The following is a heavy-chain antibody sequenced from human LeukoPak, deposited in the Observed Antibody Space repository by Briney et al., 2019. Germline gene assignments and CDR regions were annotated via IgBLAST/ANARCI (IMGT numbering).Heavy chain of an antibody. J-gene: IGHJ6*02. CDR3: ARAIVVVPAAISYYYGMDV. V-gene: IGHV4-34*01. Sequence: LRLSCAASGFSFSNYGMFWVRQAPGKGLEWIGEINHSGSTNYNPSLKSRVTISVDTSKNQFSLKLSSVTAADTAVYYCARAIVVVPAAISYYYGMDVWGQGTTVTVSS. CDR1: GFSFSNYG. D-gene: IGHD2-2*01. CDR2: INHSGST.